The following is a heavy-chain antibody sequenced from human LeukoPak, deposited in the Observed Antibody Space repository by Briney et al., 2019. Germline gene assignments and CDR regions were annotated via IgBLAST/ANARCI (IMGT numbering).Heavy chain of an antibody. J-gene: IGHJ1*01. V-gene: IGHV4-39*07. CDR2: IFYSGST. D-gene: IGHD4-23*01. CDR1: GDSIRTRSYY. Sequence: SETLSLTCSVSGDSIRTRSYYWGWIRQPPGKGLEWIGSIFYSGSTYYNPSLKSRVTISVDTSKSQFSLKLTSVTAADTAVYYCAGTTVVTGRSEYFQHWGQGTLVTVSS. CDR3: AGTTVVTGRSEYFQH.